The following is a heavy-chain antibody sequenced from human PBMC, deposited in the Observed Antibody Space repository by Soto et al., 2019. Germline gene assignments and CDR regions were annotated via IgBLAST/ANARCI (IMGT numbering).Heavy chain of an antibody. Sequence: QVQLQESGPGLVKPSQTLSLTCTVSGGSISSGGYYWSWIRQHPGKGLEWIGNISSSGSTYYNPPLNSRVTISVDTAKNQFSLKLSSVTAADTAVYYCARGSVVAATLFDYWGQGTLVTVSS. V-gene: IGHV4-31*03. D-gene: IGHD2-15*01. CDR1: GGSISSGGYY. CDR3: ARGSVVAATLFDY. CDR2: ISSSGST. J-gene: IGHJ4*02.